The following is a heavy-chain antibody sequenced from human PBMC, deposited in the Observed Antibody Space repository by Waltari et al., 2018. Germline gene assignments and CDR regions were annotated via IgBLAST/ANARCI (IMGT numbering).Heavy chain of an antibody. CDR3: ARDSSHYYESTGFYDY. CDR1: GGTFSSNA. J-gene: IGHJ4*02. CDR2: IIPILGIA. V-gene: IGHV1-69*10. Sequence: QVQLVQSGAEMKKPESSVKVSCQASGGTFSSNAISWLRQAPGQGLEWMGGIIPILGIANYAQKFQGRVTITADKSTNTAYMELSSLRSEDTAVYYCARDSSHYYESTGFYDYWGQGTLVTVSS. D-gene: IGHD3-22*01.